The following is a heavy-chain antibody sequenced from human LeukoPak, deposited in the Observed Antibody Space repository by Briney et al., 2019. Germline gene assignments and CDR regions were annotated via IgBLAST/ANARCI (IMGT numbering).Heavy chain of an antibody. V-gene: IGHV3-7*03. CDR2: IKQDGSEK. CDR3: ARDNPPDY. J-gene: IGHJ4*02. Sequence: GGSLRLSCVASGFTFSSSWMSWVRQAPGKGLEWVANIKQDGSEKSYVESVRGRFTISRDNAKNSLYLQLNSLRAEDSALYYCARDNPPDYWGQGTLVTVSS. CDR1: GFTFSSSW.